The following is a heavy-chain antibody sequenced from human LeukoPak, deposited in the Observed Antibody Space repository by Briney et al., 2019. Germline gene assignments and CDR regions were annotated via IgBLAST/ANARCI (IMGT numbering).Heavy chain of an antibody. CDR2: MNPNSGNT. Sequence: GASVKVSCKASGYTFTSYDINWVRQATGQGLEWMGWMNPNSGNTGYARKFQGRVTMTRNTSISTAYMELSSLRSEDTAVYYCAREALPGGYFDWSPVYYYYYGMDVWGQGTTVTVSS. CDR3: AREALPGGYFDWSPVYYYYYGMDV. D-gene: IGHD3-9*01. V-gene: IGHV1-8*01. J-gene: IGHJ6*02. CDR1: GYTFTSYD.